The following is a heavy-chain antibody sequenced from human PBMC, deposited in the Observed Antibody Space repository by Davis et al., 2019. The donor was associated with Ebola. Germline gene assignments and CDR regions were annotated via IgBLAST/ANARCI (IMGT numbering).Heavy chain of an antibody. CDR3: VKVGSYYYYYMDV. V-gene: IGHV3-64D*06. Sequence: GESLKISCAASGFTFSSYAMSWVRQAPGKGLEYVSAISSNGGSTYYADSVKGRFTISRDNSKNTLYLQMSSLRAEDTAVYYCVKVGSYYYYYMDVWGKGTTVTVSS. J-gene: IGHJ6*03. CDR1: GFTFSSYA. CDR2: ISSNGGST. D-gene: IGHD6-25*01.